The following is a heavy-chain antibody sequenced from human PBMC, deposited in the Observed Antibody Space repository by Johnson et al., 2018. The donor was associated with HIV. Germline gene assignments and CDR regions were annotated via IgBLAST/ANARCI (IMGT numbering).Heavy chain of an antibody. Sequence: VQLVESGGGLVQPGGSLRLSCAASGFTFSRYWMSWVRQAPGKGLEWVANIKQDGSEKYYVDSVKGRITISRDNAKNSLYLQMNSLRAEDTAVYYCARVQGKYSGKYGDALDIWGEGAMVTVSS. D-gene: IGHD1-26*01. CDR2: IKQDGSEK. V-gene: IGHV3-7*01. CDR3: ARVQGKYSGKYGDALDI. J-gene: IGHJ3*02. CDR1: GFTFSRYW.